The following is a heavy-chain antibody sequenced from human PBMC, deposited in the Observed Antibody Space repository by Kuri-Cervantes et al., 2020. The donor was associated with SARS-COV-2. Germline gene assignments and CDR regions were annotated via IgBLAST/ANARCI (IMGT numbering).Heavy chain of an antibody. CDR3: ATGVPTRLFGEELKNDAFDI. J-gene: IGHJ3*02. V-gene: IGHV1-24*01. D-gene: IGHD3-10*01. Sequence: ASVKVSCKVSGYTLTELSMHWVRQAPGKEPEWMGGFDPEDGETIYAQKFQGRVTMTEDTSTDTAHMELSSLRSEDTAVYYCATGVPTRLFGEELKNDAFDIWGQGTTVTVSS. CDR1: GYTLTELS. CDR2: FDPEDGET.